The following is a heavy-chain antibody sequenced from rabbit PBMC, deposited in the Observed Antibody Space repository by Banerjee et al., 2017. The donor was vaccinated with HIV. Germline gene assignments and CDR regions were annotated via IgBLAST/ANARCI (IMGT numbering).Heavy chain of an antibody. Sequence: QSLEESGGGLVQPEGSLALTCKASGFTISSSYYMCWVRQAPGKGLELIACIYTSSGSTYYASWAKGRFTISKTSSTTVTLQMTSLTAADTATYFCARDDASDTGYSFNLWGPGTLVTVS. D-gene: IGHD1-1*01. J-gene: IGHJ4*01. CDR1: GFTISSSYY. CDR3: ARDDASDTGYSFNL. V-gene: IGHV1S40*01. CDR2: IYTSSGST.